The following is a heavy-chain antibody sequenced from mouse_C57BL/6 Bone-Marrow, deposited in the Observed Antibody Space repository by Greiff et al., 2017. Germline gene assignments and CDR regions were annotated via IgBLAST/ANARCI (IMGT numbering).Heavy chain of an antibody. V-gene: IGHV2-9-1*01. J-gene: IGHJ2*01. D-gene: IGHD1-1*01. CDR3: ARNLIYYYGSSGFDY. Sequence: VQRVESGPGLVAPSQSLSITCTVSGFSLTSYAISWVRQPPGKGLEWLGVIWTGGGTNYNSALKSRLSISKDNSKSQVFLKMNSLQTDDTARYYCARNLIYYYGSSGFDYWGQGTTLTVSS. CDR1: GFSLTSYA. CDR2: IWTGGGT.